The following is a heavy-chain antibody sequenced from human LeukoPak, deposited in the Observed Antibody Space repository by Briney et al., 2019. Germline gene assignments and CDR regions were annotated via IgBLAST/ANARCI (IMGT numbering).Heavy chain of an antibody. CDR1: GYTFTSYG. D-gene: IGHD3-9*01. V-gene: IGHV1-18*01. CDR3: ARDAYYDILTGFDP. CDR2: ISAYNGNT. Sequence: ASVKVSCKASGYTFTSYGISWVRQAPGQGLEWTGWISAYNGNTNYAQKLQGRVTMTTDTSTSTAYMELRSLRSDDTAVYYCARDAYYDILTGFDPWGQGTLVTVSS. J-gene: IGHJ5*02.